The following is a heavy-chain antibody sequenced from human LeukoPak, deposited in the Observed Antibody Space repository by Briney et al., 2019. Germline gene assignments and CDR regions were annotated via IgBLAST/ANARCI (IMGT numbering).Heavy chain of an antibody. D-gene: IGHD3-22*01. V-gene: IGHV3-33*01. CDR2: IWYDGSNK. CDR3: ARSFYDSSGYYYETDY. J-gene: IGHJ4*02. CDR1: GFTFSSYG. Sequence: TGRSLRLSCAASGFTFSSYGMHWVRQAPGKGLEWVAVIWYDGSNKYYADSVKGRFTISRDNSKNTLYLQMNSLRAEDTAVYYCARSFYDSSGYYYETDYWGQGTLVTVSS.